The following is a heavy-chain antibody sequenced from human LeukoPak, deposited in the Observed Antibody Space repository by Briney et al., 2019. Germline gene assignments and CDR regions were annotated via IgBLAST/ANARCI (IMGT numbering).Heavy chain of an antibody. D-gene: IGHD3-10*01. Sequence: SETLSLTCTVSGGSISSSSYYWGWIRQPPGKGLEWIGSIYYRGTTYYNPSLKSRVTISVDTSKNQFSLKLSSVTAADTAVYYCARGKPHYGSGSYYKSSAYYYMDVWGKGTTVTVSS. J-gene: IGHJ6*03. CDR3: ARGKPHYGSGSYYKSSAYYYMDV. CDR1: GGSISSSSYY. V-gene: IGHV4-39*01. CDR2: IYYRGTT.